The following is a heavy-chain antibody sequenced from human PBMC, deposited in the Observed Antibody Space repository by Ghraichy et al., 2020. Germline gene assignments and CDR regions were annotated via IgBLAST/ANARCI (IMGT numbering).Heavy chain of an antibody. V-gene: IGHV1-8*01. CDR1: GYSFTSDE. CDR3: ARRSGRSSSWGAYYYYYYMDV. Sequence: ASVKVSCKASGYSFTSDEVTWVRQAPGQGLEWMGWMNPNSGHTGYAQKFQGRVTLTRNTSISTAYMELSSLKFEDTAVYYCARRSGRSSSWGAYYYYYYMDVWGKGTTVTVSS. CDR2: MNPNSGHT. D-gene: IGHD6-6*01. J-gene: IGHJ6*03.